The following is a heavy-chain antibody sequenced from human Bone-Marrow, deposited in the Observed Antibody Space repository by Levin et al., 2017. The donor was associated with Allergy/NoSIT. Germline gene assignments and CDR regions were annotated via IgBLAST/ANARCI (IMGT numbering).Heavy chain of an antibody. CDR2: FIPLFAVR. CDR3: ARGSFDPSINTPGAFDV. CDR1: GGTFNTYT. V-gene: IGHV1-69*13. D-gene: IGHD2/OR15-2a*01. J-gene: IGHJ3*01. Sequence: PGASVKVSCKASGGTFNTYTITWVRQAPGQGLEWMGGFIPLFAVRQYAPKLQGRVAITADESTRIAYMTLSRLRCEDTAMYYCARGSFDPSINTPGAFDVWGQGTLVTVSS.